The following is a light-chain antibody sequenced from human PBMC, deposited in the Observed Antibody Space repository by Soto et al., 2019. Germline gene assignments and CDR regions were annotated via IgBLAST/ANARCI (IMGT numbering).Light chain of an antibody. V-gene: IGKV1-5*01. CDR2: DAS. CDR3: HSRA. CDR1: QTISRW. Sequence: GDRVTITCRASQTISRWLAWYQQKPGRAPKLLIYDASTLESGVPSRFSGSGSETEFTLTISRLQPDDFATYFCHSRAFGQGTRLETK. J-gene: IGKJ5*01.